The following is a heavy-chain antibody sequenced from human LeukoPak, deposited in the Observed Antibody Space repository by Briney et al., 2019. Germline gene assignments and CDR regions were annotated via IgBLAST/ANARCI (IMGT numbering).Heavy chain of an antibody. V-gene: IGHV3-15*01. J-gene: IGHJ4*02. CDR1: GFTFSNAW. D-gene: IGHD3-9*01. CDR2: IKSKTDGGTT. CDR3: TTTPGYDILTGHDY. Sequence: GGSLRLSCAASGFTFSNAWMSWVRQAPGKGLEWVGRIKSKTDGGTTDYAAPVKGRFTISRDDSKNTLYLQMNSLKTEDTAVYYCTTTPGYDILTGHDYWGQGTLVTVSS.